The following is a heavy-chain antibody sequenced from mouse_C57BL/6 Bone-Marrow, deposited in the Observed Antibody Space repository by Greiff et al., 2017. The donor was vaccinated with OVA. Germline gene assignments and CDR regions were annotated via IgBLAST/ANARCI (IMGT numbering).Heavy chain of an antibody. J-gene: IGHJ3*01. D-gene: IGHD2-3*01. Sequence: VQLQQSGPELVKPGASVKISCKASGYAFSSSWMNWVKQRPGKGLEWIGRIYPGDGDTNYNGKFKGKATLTADKSSSTAYMQLSSLTSEDSAVYVSLIYDGYYGFAYWGQGTLVTVSA. CDR2: IYPGDGDT. CDR1: GYAFSSSW. CDR3: LIYDGYYGFAY. V-gene: IGHV1-82*01.